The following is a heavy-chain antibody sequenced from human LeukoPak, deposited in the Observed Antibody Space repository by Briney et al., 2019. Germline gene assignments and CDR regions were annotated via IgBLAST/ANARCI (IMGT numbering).Heavy chain of an antibody. Sequence: PGESLKISCKASGYTFTGYYIHWVRQAPGQGLEWMGWINPNSGGTNYAQKFQGRVTMTRDTSISTAYMELSRLRSDDTAVYYCARVSLLRYYMDVWGKGTTVTVSS. D-gene: IGHD3-22*01. V-gene: IGHV1-2*02. CDR1: GYTFTGYY. CDR2: INPNSGGT. J-gene: IGHJ6*03. CDR3: ARVSLLRYYMDV.